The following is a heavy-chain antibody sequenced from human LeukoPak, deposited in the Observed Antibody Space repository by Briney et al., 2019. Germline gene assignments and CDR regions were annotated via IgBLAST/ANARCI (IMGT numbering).Heavy chain of an antibody. V-gene: IGHV3-21*01. CDR1: GFTFGSYS. D-gene: IGHD3-22*01. CDR2: ISSSSSYI. J-gene: IGHJ4*02. Sequence: PGGSLRLSCAASGFTFGSYSMNWVRQAPGKGLEWVSSISSSSSYIYYADSVKGRFTISRDNAKNSLYLQMNSLRAEDTAVYYCARDSFYYDSSGYTRGDYWGQGTLVTVSS. CDR3: ARDSFYYDSSGYTRGDY.